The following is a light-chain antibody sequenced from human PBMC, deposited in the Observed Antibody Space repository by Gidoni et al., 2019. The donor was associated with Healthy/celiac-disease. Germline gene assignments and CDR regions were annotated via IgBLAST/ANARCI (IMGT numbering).Light chain of an antibody. CDR1: QSVSSY. V-gene: IGKV3-11*01. CDR3: QQRSNWPKT. Sequence: EIVLTQSPATLSLSPGERATLSCRASQSVSSYLAWYQQTPGQAPRLLIYDAANRATGIPARVSGSGSGTDLTLTISSLETEDFAVYYCQQRSNWPKTFGQGTKVEIK. CDR2: DAA. J-gene: IGKJ1*01.